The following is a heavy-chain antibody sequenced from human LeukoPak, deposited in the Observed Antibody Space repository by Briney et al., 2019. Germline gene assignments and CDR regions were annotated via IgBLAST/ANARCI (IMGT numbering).Heavy chain of an antibody. V-gene: IGHV4-4*07. CDR2: IYTSGRT. CDR3: ARDEYYYGSGSYLYYIDV. Sequence: SETLSLTCTVSGGSISSYYRSWIRQTPRKGLEWIGRIYTSGRTNYSASLKCRVTMSVDTSKNQFSLKLSSVTAADTAVYYCARDEYYYGSGSYLYYIDVWGKGTTVTISS. CDR1: GGSISSYY. J-gene: IGHJ6*03. D-gene: IGHD3-10*01.